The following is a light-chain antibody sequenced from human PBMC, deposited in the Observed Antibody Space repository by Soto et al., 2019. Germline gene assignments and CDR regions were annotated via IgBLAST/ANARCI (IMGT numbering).Light chain of an antibody. CDR3: GSYTSTDNQFV. V-gene: IGLV2-14*01. CDR2: EVN. CDR1: STDVGGYNY. J-gene: IGLJ1*01. Sequence: QSLLAHPCSVSWSPGHSITISCTGTSTDVGGYNYVSWYQHHPGKGPKLIIYEVNNRPSGVSDRFSGSKSGNKASLTISNLEAEDESDYYCGSYTSTDNQFVFGTGTKVTVL.